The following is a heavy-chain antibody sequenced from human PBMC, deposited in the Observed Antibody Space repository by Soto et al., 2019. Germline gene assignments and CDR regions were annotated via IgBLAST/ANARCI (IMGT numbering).Heavy chain of an antibody. D-gene: IGHD3-22*01. V-gene: IGHV3-11*05. CDR2: ISSSSSYT. J-gene: IGHJ4*02. CDR1: GFTFSDYY. CDR3: ARATYYYDSSGYYTYYFDY. Sequence: GGSLRLSCAASGFTFSDYYMSWIRQAPGKGLEWVSYISSSSSYTNYADSVKGRFTISRDNAKNSLYLQMNSLRAEDTAVYYCARATYYYDSSGYYTYYFDYWGQGTLVTVSS.